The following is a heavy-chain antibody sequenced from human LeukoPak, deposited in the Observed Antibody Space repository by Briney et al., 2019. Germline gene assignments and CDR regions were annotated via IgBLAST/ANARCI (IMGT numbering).Heavy chain of an antibody. CDR2: IKQDGSEK. J-gene: IGHJ4*02. V-gene: IGHV3-7*01. CDR3: ARWDDLFLIDF. CDR1: GFTFSGYW. D-gene: IGHD3-9*01. Sequence: TGGSLRLSCAASGFTFSGYWMSWVRQAPGKGLEWVANIKQDGSEKYYVDSVKGRFTVSRDNAKNSLDLQMNSLRAEDTAVYYCARWDDLFLIDFWGQGTLVTVSS.